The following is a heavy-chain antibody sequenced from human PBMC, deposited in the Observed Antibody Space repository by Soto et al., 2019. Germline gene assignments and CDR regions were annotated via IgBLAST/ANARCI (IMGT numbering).Heavy chain of an antibody. V-gene: IGHV1-8*01. CDR1: GYTFTSYD. J-gene: IGHJ5*02. CDR3: ARERSAAGAGGFDP. CDR2: MNPNSGNT. Sequence: QVQLVQSGAEVKKPGASVKVSCKASGYTFTSYDINWVRQATGQGLEWMGWMNPNSGNTGYAQKFQGRVTMTRNASISTAYLELSSLRSEATAVYYCARERSAAGAGGFDPWGQGTLVTVSS. D-gene: IGHD6-13*01.